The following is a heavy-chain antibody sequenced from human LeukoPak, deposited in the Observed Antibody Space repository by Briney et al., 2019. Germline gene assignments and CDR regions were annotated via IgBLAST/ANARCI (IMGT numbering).Heavy chain of an antibody. Sequence: SQTLSLTCAISGDSVSSNSAAWNWIRQSPSRRLELLGRTYYRSKWYNDYAVSVKSRITINPDTSKNQFSLQLNSVTPEDTAVYYCARDQGYCSGGSCYEPIDYWGQGTLVTVSS. CDR1: GDSVSSNSAA. D-gene: IGHD2-15*01. CDR2: TYYRSKWYN. V-gene: IGHV6-1*01. J-gene: IGHJ4*02. CDR3: ARDQGYCSGGSCYEPIDY.